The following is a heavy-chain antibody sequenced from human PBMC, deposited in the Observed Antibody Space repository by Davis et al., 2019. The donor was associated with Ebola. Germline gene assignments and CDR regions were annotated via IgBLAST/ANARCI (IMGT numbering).Heavy chain of an antibody. CDR2: IIPMYNTP. D-gene: IGHD3-10*01. Sequence: AASVKVSCKASGGTFRSYAISWVRQAPGQGLEWMGGIIPMYNTPNYAQKFQGRVTITADESTSTAYMELSSLRSEDTAVYYCATLGSYGSDLYYYYGMDVWGKGTTVTVSS. CDR1: GGTFRSYA. J-gene: IGHJ6*04. V-gene: IGHV1-69*13. CDR3: ATLGSYGSDLYYYYGMDV.